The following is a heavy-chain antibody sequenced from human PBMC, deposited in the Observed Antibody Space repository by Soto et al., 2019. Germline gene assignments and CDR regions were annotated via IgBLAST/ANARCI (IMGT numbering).Heavy chain of an antibody. Sequence: QVQLVQSGAEVKKPGASVKVSCKASGYTFTSYGISWVRQAPGQGLEWMGWISAYNGNTNYAQKLQGRVTMTTDTSTSTAYMELRSLRSDDTAVYYCARARGYCSGGSCRPHKGFGGYWGQGTLVTVSS. V-gene: IGHV1-18*01. CDR2: ISAYNGNT. J-gene: IGHJ4*02. CDR3: ARARGYCSGGSCRPHKGFGGY. D-gene: IGHD2-15*01. CDR1: GYTFTSYG.